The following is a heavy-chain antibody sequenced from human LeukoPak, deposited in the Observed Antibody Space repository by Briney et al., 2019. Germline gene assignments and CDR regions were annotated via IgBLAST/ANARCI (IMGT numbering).Heavy chain of an antibody. CDR3: ASLGAPFDY. Sequence: AGGSLRLSCAASGFTFSSYSMNWVRQAPGKGLGWVSSISSSSSYIYYADSVKGRFTISRDNAKNSLYLQMNSLRAEDTAVYYCASLGAPFDYWGQGTLVTVSS. V-gene: IGHV3-21*01. D-gene: IGHD3-16*01. CDR1: GFTFSSYS. J-gene: IGHJ4*02. CDR2: ISSSSSYI.